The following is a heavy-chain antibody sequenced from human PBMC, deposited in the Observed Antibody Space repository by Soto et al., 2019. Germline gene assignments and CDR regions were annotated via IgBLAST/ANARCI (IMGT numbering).Heavy chain of an antibody. CDR1: GFTFSNAW. CDR3: TTDFFSSSWSDLDY. V-gene: IGHV3-15*07. J-gene: IGHJ4*02. D-gene: IGHD6-13*01. Sequence: GGSLRLSCAASGFTFSNAWMNWVRQAPGKGLERVGRIKSKTDGGTTDYAAPVKGRFTISRDDSKNTLYLQMNSLKTEDTAVYYCTTDFFSSSWSDLDYWGQGTLVTRLL. CDR2: IKSKTDGGTT.